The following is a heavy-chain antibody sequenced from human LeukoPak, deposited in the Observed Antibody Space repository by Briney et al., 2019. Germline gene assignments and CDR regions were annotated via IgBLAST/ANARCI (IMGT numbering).Heavy chain of an antibody. Sequence: PSETLSLTCAVSGGSISSNSYYWGWIRQPPGKGLEWIGSTYHSGSTYYNPSLESRVTISVDTSKNQFSLKLSSVTAADTAVYYCARGRGASASYYYYMDVWGKGTTVTVSS. CDR3: ARGRGASASYYYYMDV. D-gene: IGHD3-16*01. V-gene: IGHV4-39*07. CDR1: GGSISSNSYY. J-gene: IGHJ6*03. CDR2: TYHSGST.